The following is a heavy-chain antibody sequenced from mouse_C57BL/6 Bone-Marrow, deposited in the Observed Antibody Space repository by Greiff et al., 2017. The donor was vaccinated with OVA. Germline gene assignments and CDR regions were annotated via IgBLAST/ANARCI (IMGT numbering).Heavy chain of an antibody. CDR2: IKPNYGTT. D-gene: IGHD2-5*01. CDR1: GYSFTDYN. V-gene: IGHV1-39*01. CDR3: ASWGNYSNYGFAY. J-gene: IGHJ3*01. Sequence: EVQLQQSGPELVKPGASVKISCKASGYSFTDYNMNWVKQSNGKSLEWIGVIKPNYGTTSYNQKFKGKATLTVDQSSSTAYMQLNSLTSEDSAVYYCASWGNYSNYGFAYWGQGTLVTVSA.